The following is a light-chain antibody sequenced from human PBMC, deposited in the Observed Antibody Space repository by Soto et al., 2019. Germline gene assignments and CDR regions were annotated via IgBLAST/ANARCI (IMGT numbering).Light chain of an antibody. CDR1: QDISSH. CDR2: AAS. J-gene: IGKJ4*01. Sequence: DIQLTQSPSFLSASVGDRVTITCRASQDISSHLAWYQQKPGKATKLLIYAASTLQSGVPSGFGGSGSVTEFTLTITSLQPEDFATYYCQQVKTYPLTFGGGTKVEIK. CDR3: QQVKTYPLT. V-gene: IGKV1-9*01.